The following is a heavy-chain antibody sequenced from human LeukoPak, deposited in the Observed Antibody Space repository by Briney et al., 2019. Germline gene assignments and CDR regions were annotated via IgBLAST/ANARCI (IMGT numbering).Heavy chain of an antibody. CDR2: ISAYNGNT. CDR1: GYTFTSYG. CDR3: ARVNRYCSGGSCGLSDI. D-gene: IGHD2-15*01. V-gene: IGHV1-18*01. Sequence: ASVKVSCKASGYTFTSYGISWVRQAPGQGLEWMGWISAYNGNTNYAQKLQGRVTMTTDTSTSTAYMELRSLRSDDTAVYYCARVNRYCSGGSCGLSDIWGQGTMVTVSS. J-gene: IGHJ3*02.